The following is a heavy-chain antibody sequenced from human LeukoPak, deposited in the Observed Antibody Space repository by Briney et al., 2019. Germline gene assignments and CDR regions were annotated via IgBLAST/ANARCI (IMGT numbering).Heavy chain of an antibody. V-gene: IGHV4-59*04. D-gene: IGHD3/OR15-3a*01. Sequence: KPSETLSLTCTVSGAPFSSYYWNLIRQPPGKGLEWIGSVYYTGSTYYNASLKSRVTIVIDTSKNQTSLRLTSVTATDTAMYYCARQTGSGLFTLPGGQGTLVTVSS. CDR2: VYYTGST. CDR3: ARQTGSGLFTLP. CDR1: GAPFSSYY. J-gene: IGHJ4*02.